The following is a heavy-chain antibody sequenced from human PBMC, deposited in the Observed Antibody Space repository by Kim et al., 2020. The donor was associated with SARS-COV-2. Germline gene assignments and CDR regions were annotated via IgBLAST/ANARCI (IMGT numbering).Heavy chain of an antibody. V-gene: IGHV6-1*01. CDR3: ARDTGWAAAAAKDYYYGMDV. CDR2: TYYRSKWYN. CDR1: GDSVSSNSAA. D-gene: IGHD6-13*01. Sequence: SQTLSLTCAISGDSVSSNSAAWNWIRQSPSRGLEWLGRTYYRSKWYNDYAVSVKSRITINPDTSKNQFSLQLNSVTPEDTAVYYCARDTGWAAAAAKDYYYGMDVWGQGTTVTVSS. J-gene: IGHJ6*02.